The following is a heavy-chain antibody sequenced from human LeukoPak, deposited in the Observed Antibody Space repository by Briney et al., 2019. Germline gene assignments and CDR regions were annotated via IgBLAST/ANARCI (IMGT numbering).Heavy chain of an antibody. CDR2: INHSGST. V-gene: IGHV4-34*01. CDR3: ARGSGWYSSGWLGY. J-gene: IGHJ4*02. D-gene: IGHD6-19*01. Sequence: SETLSLTCAVYGGSFSGYYWSWIRQPPGKGLEWIGEINHSGSTNYNPSLKSRVTISVDTSKNQFSLKLSSVTAADTAVYYCARGSGWYSSGWLGYWGRGTLVTVSS. CDR1: GGSFSGYY.